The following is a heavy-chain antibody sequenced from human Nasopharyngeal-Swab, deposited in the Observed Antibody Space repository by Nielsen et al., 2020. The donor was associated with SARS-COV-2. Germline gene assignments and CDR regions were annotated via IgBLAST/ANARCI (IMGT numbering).Heavy chain of an antibody. Sequence: SVKVSCKASGYTFTDYYMHWVRQAPGQGLEWMGRINPNSGGTDYTQKFQGRVTVTRDTSINTVYMELSSLRSDDTAVYYCARDDGDVPGITGSGPPGGYWGQGTLVTVSS. CDR1: GYTFTDYY. J-gene: IGHJ4*02. CDR3: ARDDGDVPGITGSGPPGGY. CDR2: INPNSGGT. D-gene: IGHD6-13*01. V-gene: IGHV1-2*06.